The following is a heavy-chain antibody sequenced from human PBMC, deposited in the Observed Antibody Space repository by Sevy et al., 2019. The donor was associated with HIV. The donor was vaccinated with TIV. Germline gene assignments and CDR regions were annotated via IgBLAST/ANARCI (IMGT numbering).Heavy chain of an antibody. Sequence: GGSLRLSCAASGFTFSSYWMHWVRQAPGKGLVWVSRINSDGSSTSYADSVKGRFTTSRDNAKNTLYLQMNSLRAEDTAVYYCAREMYYYDSSGYFPDYWGQGTLVTVSS. CDR1: GFTFSSYW. J-gene: IGHJ4*02. CDR3: AREMYYYDSSGYFPDY. CDR2: INSDGSST. D-gene: IGHD3-22*01. V-gene: IGHV3-74*01.